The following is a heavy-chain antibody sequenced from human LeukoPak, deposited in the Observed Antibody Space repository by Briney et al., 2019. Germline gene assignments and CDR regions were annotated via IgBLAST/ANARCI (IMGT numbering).Heavy chain of an antibody. V-gene: IGHV4-4*09. J-gene: IGHJ6*03. Sequence: SETLSLTCTVSGGSISSYYWSWIRQPPGKGLEWIGYIYTSGSTNYNPSLKSRVTISVDTSNNQFSLKLSSVTAADTAVYYCARSRINSSGYYGRKSYYMDVWGKGTTVTVSS. CDR2: IYTSGST. D-gene: IGHD3-22*01. CDR1: GGSISSYY. CDR3: ARSRINSSGYYGRKSYYMDV.